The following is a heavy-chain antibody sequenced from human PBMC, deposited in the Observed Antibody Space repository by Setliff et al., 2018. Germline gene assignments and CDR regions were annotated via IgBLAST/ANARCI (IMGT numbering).Heavy chain of an antibody. D-gene: IGHD3-3*01. CDR2: VSFFGSA. V-gene: IGHV4-39*07. CDR3: ARLSWNGLRYYGLDV. Sequence: SETLSLTCNVSGASFSSTTFYWAWIRQSPGKGLEWIGSVSFFGSAYYNPSLQSRGAISLDTSRNQFSLKLSSVTAADTAVYYCARLSWNGLRYYGLDVWGQGTAVTVSS. J-gene: IGHJ6*02. CDR1: GASFSSTTFY.